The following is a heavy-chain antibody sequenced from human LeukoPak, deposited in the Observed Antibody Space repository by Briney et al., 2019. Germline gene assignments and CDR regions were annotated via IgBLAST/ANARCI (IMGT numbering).Heavy chain of an antibody. CDR2: IIPIFGTA. Sequence: VASVKVSCKASGGTFSSYAISWVRQAPGRGLEWMGGIIPIFGTANYAQKFQGRVTITADESTSTAYMELSSLRSEDTAVYYCARGQRHYYDSSGYRGFDYWGQGTLVTVSS. J-gene: IGHJ4*02. CDR3: ARGQRHYYDSSGYRGFDY. D-gene: IGHD3-22*01. CDR1: GGTFSSYA. V-gene: IGHV1-69*01.